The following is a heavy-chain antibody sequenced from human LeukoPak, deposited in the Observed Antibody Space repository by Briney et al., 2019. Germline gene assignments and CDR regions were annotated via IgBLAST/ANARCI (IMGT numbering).Heavy chain of an antibody. CDR2: INPNSGDA. CDR3: ARENSFGSGSYIFDS. D-gene: IGHD3-10*01. J-gene: IGHJ4*02. Sequence: ASVKVSCKASTYTFTDNSIHWVRQAPGQGPQWMGWINPNSGDAHYARNFQDRVTMTRDTSVSTAYMELTSLRSDDTAMYYCARENSFGSGSYIFDSWGQGTLVTVSS. V-gene: IGHV1-2*02. CDR1: TYTFTDNS.